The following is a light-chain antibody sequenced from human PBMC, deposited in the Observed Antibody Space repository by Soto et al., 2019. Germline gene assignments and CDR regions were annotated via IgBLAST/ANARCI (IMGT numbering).Light chain of an antibody. CDR3: QQYDSWPRT. CDR1: QSVSSSY. V-gene: IGKV3-20*01. Sequence: EVVMRQSPGTLSLSPGERATLSCRASQSVSSSYLAWYQQKPGQAPRLLIYDASSRATGIPVRFSGSGSGTEFTLTISSLQSEDFAVYSCQQYDSWPRTFGQGTKVDIK. CDR2: DAS. J-gene: IGKJ1*01.